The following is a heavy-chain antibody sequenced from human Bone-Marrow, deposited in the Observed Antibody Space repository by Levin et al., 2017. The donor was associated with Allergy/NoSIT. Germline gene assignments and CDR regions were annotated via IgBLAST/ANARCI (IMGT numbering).Heavy chain of an antibody. J-gene: IGHJ4*02. D-gene: IGHD6-19*01. Sequence: GGSLRLSCAASGFPFNTYAIHWVRQAPGKGLDWLSLIWYDGSLIHYADSVKGRFTISRDNSKNMVYLQMNSLGAEDTAVYYCARDLAGSLDHWGQGTLVTVSS. CDR1: GFPFNTYA. V-gene: IGHV3-33*01. CDR3: ARDLAGSLDH. CDR2: IWYDGSLI.